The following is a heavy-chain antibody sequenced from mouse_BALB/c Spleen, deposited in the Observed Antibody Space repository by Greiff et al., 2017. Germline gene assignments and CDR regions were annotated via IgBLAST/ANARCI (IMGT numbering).Heavy chain of an antibody. Sequence: VHVKQSGPELVKPGASVKMSCKASGYTFTSYVMHWVKQKPGQGLEWIGYINPYNDGTKYNEKFKGKATLTSDKSSSTAYMELSSLTSEDSAVYYCARKGTTVVAEDYYAMDYWGQGTSVTVSS. D-gene: IGHD1-1*01. CDR1: GYTFTSYV. V-gene: IGHV1-14*01. J-gene: IGHJ4*01. CDR2: INPYNDGT. CDR3: ARKGTTVVAEDYYAMDY.